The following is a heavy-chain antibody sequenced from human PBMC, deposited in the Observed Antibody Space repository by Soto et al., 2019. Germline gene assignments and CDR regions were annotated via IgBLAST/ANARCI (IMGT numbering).Heavy chain of an antibody. Sequence: QVQLVQSGAEVKKPGSSVRVSCKASGSTFSSYAISWVRQAPGQGLEWMGGIIPIFGTENYAQKFQGRVTITADDSTSTAYMELSSLRSEDTAVYYCARDRIAGSKYYYGMDVWGQGTTVTVSS. D-gene: IGHD6-13*01. V-gene: IGHV1-69*01. CDR3: ARDRIAGSKYYYGMDV. CDR2: IIPIFGTE. CDR1: GSTFSSYA. J-gene: IGHJ6*02.